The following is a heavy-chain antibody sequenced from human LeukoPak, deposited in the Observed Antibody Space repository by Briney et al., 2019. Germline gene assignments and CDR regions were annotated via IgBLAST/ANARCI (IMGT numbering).Heavy chain of an antibody. D-gene: IGHD2-2*01. Sequence: TGGSLRLSCAPSGFSFSSYWMHWVRQAPGKGLVWVSRIISDGSSTNYADSVKGRFTISRDNVKNRLHLQMNSLRAEGTAVYYCARGRGYCSNTNCLIDGFDIWGLGTMVTVSS. J-gene: IGHJ3*02. CDR1: GFSFSSYW. V-gene: IGHV3-74*01. CDR3: ARGRGYCSNTNCLIDGFDI. CDR2: IISDGSST.